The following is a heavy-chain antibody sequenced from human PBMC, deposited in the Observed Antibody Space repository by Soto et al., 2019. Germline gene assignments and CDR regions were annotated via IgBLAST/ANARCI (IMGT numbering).Heavy chain of an antibody. CDR1: GGSISSYY. CDR3: ARESRSWYGSIWDY. J-gene: IGHJ4*02. CDR2: IYLSGGT. D-gene: IGHD6-13*01. V-gene: IGHV4-59*12. Sequence: QVQLQESGPGLVKPSETLSLTCTVSGGSISSYYWSWIRQPPGKGLEWIGYIYLSGGTNYNPSLKSRVTRTVDTSKNQFSLKLSSVTAADTAVYYCARESRSWYGSIWDYWGQGTLVTVSS.